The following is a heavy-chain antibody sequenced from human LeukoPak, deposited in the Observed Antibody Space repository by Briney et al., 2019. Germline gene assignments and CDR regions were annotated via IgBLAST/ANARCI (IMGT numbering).Heavy chain of an antibody. Sequence: PGGSLRLSCAASGFTFDDYAMPWVRQAPGKGLEWVSGISWNSGSIGYADSVKGRFTTSRDNARNTLYLQMNSLRAEDTAVYYCTRDRGSNWNGDWGQGTLVTVSS. J-gene: IGHJ4*02. D-gene: IGHD1-20*01. CDR3: TRDRGSNWNGD. CDR1: GFTFDDYA. V-gene: IGHV3-9*01. CDR2: ISWNSGSI.